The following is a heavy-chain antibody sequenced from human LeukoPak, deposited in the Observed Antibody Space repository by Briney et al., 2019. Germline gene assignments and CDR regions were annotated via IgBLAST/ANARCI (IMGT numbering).Heavy chain of an antibody. J-gene: IGHJ6*03. V-gene: IGHV3-30*02. CDR2: IRNDGSNK. D-gene: IGHD2-2*02. Sequence: GGSLRLSCAASGFTFSSYGMHWVRQAPGKGLEWVAFIRNDGSNKYYADSVKGRFTISRDNSKSTLYLQMNSLRAEDTAVYYCAKVGYCSSTSCYTNYYYMDVWGKGTTVTVSS. CDR3: AKVGYCSSTSCYTNYYYMDV. CDR1: GFTFSSYG.